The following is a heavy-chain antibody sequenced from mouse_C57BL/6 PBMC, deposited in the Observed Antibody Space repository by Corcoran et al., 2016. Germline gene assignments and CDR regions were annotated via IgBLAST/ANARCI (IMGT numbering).Heavy chain of an antibody. V-gene: IGHV9-3*01. D-gene: IGHD4-1*01. J-gene: IGHJ3*01. Sequence: QIQLVQSGPELKKPGETVKISCKASGYTFTTYGMSWVKQAPGKGLKWMGWINTYSGVPTYADDFKGRFAFSLETSASTAYLQINNLKNEDTATYFCARYWERFAYWGQGTLVTVSA. CDR1: GYTFTTYG. CDR3: ARYWERFAY. CDR2: INTYSGVP.